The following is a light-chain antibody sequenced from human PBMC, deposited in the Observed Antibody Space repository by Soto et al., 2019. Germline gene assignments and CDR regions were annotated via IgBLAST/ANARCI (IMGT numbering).Light chain of an antibody. Sequence: QSVLTQPPSVSGAPGQSVAISCTGSSSNIGAGYDVHWYQHIPGTAPKLLIYGNNNRPSGVPDRFSGSKSVTSASLAITGLQAEDEADYYCQSYESRPSGYVFGTGTKVTVL. CDR1: SSNIGAGYD. J-gene: IGLJ1*01. CDR3: QSYESRPSGYV. V-gene: IGLV1-40*01. CDR2: GNN.